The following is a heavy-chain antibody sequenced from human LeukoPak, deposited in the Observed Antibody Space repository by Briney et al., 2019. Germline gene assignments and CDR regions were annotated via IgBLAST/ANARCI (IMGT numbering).Heavy chain of an antibody. J-gene: IGHJ4*02. CDR1: GYTFTSYY. D-gene: IGHD5-18*01. CDR3: ARSSGIQLWFDGAVLFY. V-gene: IGHV1-2*02. CDR2: INPNSGGT. Sequence: ASVKVSCKASGYTFTSYYMHWVRQAPGQGLEWMGWINPNSGGTNYAQKFQGRVTMTRDTSISTAYMELSRLRSDDTAVYYCARSSGIQLWFDGAVLFYWGQGTLVTVSS.